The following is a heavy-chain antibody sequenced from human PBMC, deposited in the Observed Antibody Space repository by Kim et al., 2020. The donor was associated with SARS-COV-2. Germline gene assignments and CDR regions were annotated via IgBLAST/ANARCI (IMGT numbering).Heavy chain of an antibody. CDR2: SGCST. V-gene: IGHV3-66*01. Sequence: SGCSTYYADSVKGRFPISRDKSKNTLYLQMNSLRAEDTAVYYCARAKGDPWGQGTLVTVSS. J-gene: IGHJ5*02. CDR3: ARAKGDP.